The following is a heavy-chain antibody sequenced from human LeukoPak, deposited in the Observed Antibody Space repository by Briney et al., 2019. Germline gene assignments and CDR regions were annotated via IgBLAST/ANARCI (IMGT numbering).Heavy chain of an antibody. CDR3: ARGTHYGDAGGAFDV. CDR2: INTNTGNP. Sequence: ASVKVSCKASGYTFTSYAMNWVRQAPGQGLEWMGCINTNTGNPTYAQGFTGRFVFSLDTSVSTAYLQICSLKAEDTAVYYCARGTHYGDAGGAFDVWGQGTMVTVSS. D-gene: IGHD4-17*01. J-gene: IGHJ3*01. CDR1: GYTFTSYA. V-gene: IGHV7-4-1*01.